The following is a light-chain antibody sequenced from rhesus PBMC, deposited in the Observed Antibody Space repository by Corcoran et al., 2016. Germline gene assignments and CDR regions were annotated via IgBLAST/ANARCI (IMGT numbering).Light chain of an antibody. CDR1: QSFSRS. V-gene: IGKV1-46*01. CDR2: SAS. J-gene: IGKJ2*01. CDR3: QQYYSYPHS. Sequence: DIQMTQSPSSLSASVGDTVTITCRASQSFSRSLAWYQQKPGKAPNLLIYSASSLQSGVPSRFSGSKSGTDFTLTISSLQPEDIASYYCQQYYSYPHSFGQGTKVEIK.